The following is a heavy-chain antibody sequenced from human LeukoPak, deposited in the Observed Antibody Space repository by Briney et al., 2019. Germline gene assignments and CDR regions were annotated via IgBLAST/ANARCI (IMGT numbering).Heavy chain of an antibody. CDR1: GYSISSGYY. CDR3: ARAVGVGSGWYNWFDF. V-gene: IGHV4-38-2*02. J-gene: IGHJ5*01. Sequence: SETLSLTCTVSGYSISSGYYWGWIRQPPGKGLEWIGSIYYSGSTYYNPSLKSRVTISVDTSKNQFSLKLRSVTAADTAVYYCARAVGVGSGWYNWFDFGGQGTLVTVSA. D-gene: IGHD6-19*01. CDR2: IYYSGST.